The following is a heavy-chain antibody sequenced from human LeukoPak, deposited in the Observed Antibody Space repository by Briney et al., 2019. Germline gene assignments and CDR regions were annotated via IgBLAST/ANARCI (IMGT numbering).Heavy chain of an antibody. Sequence: SETLSLTCTVSGGSIISYYWSWLRQPPGKGLEGFGYIYNSGSTNYNPSLKSRVTILVDTSNNQFSLRLTSVTAADTAVYYCARHGGVVGPIYLPDYWYFDLWGRGTLVTVSS. D-gene: IGHD3-16*01. CDR2: IYNSGST. CDR1: GGSIISYY. CDR3: ARHGGVVGPIYLPDYWYFDL. V-gene: IGHV4-59*08. J-gene: IGHJ2*01.